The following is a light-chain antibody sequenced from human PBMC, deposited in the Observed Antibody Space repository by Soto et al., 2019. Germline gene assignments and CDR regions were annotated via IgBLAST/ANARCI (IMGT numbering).Light chain of an antibody. V-gene: IGKV1-39*01. CDR3: QQSSEATWT. CDR1: QSISSY. Sequence: DIQMTQSPSSLSASVGDRVTITCRASQSISSYLNWYQQKPGKAPKLLIYAASSLQSGVPSRFSGSGSGTDFPLPISSLQPEDFATYYCQQSSEATWTFGQGTKVEIK. CDR2: AAS. J-gene: IGKJ1*01.